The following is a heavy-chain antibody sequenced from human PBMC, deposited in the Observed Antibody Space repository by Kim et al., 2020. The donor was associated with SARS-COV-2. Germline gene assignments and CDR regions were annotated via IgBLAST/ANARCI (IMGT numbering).Heavy chain of an antibody. D-gene: IGHD2-2*01. CDR3: ARIARGFAVVPAAAHFDY. J-gene: IGHJ4*02. Sequence: ASVKVSCKASGYTFTSYAMHWVRQAPGQRLEWMGWINAGNGNTKYSQKFQGRVTITRDTSASTAYMELSSLRSEDTAVYYCARIARGFAVVPAAAHFDYWGQGTLVTVSS. CDR2: INAGNGNT. V-gene: IGHV1-3*01. CDR1: GYTFTSYA.